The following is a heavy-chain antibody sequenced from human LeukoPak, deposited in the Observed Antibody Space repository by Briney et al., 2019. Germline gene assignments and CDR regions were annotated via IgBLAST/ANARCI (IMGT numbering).Heavy chain of an antibody. CDR1: GFTFSSYE. D-gene: IGHD6-13*01. V-gene: IGHV3-48*03. Sequence: PGGSLRLSCAASGFTFSSYEMNWVRQAPGKGLEWVSYISSSGSTIYCADSVKGRFTISRDNAKNSLYLQMNSLRAEDTAVYYCAREYSSSWYPYFDYWGQGTLVTVSS. CDR3: AREYSSSWYPYFDY. J-gene: IGHJ4*02. CDR2: ISSSGSTI.